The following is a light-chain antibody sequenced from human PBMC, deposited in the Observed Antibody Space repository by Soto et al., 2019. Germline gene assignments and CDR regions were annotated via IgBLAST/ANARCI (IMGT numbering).Light chain of an antibody. Sequence: TQSPSSLSASTGDRVTITCRASQRVSSYLAWYQQKPGLAPRLLIYDASNRATGIPARFSGSGSGTDFTLTISSLEPEDFALYYCQQRSNWPLTFGGGTKVEIK. CDR3: QQRSNWPLT. J-gene: IGKJ4*01. CDR2: DAS. V-gene: IGKV3-11*01. CDR1: QRVSSY.